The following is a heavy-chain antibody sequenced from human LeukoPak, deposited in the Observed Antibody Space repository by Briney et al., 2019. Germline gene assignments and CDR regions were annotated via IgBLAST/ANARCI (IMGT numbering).Heavy chain of an antibody. V-gene: IGHV3-7*01. CDR1: GFTFSSYW. CDR3: ARLTLGYYSSTSCYKESGFDY. CDR2: IKQDGSEK. Sequence: GGSLRLSCAASGFTFSSYWMSWVRQAPGKGLEWVANIKQDGSEKYYVDSVKGRFTISRDNAKNSLYLQMNSLRAEDTAVYYCARLTLGYYSSTSCYKESGFDYWGQGTLVTVSS. D-gene: IGHD2-2*02. J-gene: IGHJ4*02.